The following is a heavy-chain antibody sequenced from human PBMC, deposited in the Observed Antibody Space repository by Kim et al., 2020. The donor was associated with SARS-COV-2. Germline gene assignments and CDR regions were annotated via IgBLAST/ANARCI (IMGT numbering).Heavy chain of an antibody. J-gene: IGHJ4*02. CDR3: AKSRSYYDSSGYYALVLGDY. V-gene: IGHV3-23*01. Sequence: RFTISRDKSKNTLYLQMNSLRAEDTAVYYCAKSRSYYDSSGYYALVLGDYWGQGTLVTVSS. D-gene: IGHD3-22*01.